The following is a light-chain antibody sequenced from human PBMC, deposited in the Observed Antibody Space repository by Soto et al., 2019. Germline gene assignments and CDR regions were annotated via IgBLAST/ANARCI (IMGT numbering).Light chain of an antibody. CDR1: QSISSY. J-gene: IGKJ2*01. CDR3: QQSYSTPLT. Sequence: DIQMTQSTSSLSASVGDRVTITCRASQSISSYLNWYQQKPGKAPKLLIYDASSLQSGVPSRFSGSGSGTDYTLTISRLQPEDFATYYSQQSYSTPLTVGQGTKLEIK. V-gene: IGKV1-39*01. CDR2: DAS.